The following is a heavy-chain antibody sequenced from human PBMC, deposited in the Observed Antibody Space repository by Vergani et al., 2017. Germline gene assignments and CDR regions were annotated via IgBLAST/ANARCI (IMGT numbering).Heavy chain of an antibody. D-gene: IGHD3-10*01. J-gene: IGHJ4*02. Sequence: EVMLVQSGAEVKKPGESLKISCKYSESSFISNEIAWVRQMSGKGLQWMGNINPIDSKIAYSPSFQGQAIMSLDKSITTAYLQWSSLKASDTAMYYCARHPRPGVRGVIITGFDYWGQGTLVTVSS. CDR3: ARHPRPGVRGVIITGFDY. V-gene: IGHV5-51*01. CDR2: INPIDSKI. CDR1: ESSFISNE.